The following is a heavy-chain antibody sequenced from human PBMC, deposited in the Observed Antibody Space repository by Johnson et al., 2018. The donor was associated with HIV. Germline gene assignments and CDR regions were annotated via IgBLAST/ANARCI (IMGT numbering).Heavy chain of an antibody. Sequence: VQLVESAGGLVQPGGSLRLSCAASGFTFSNYDMHWVRQPTGKRLERVSGIATTGTTYHAGSVKGRYTFSSETDKNSLYLKMNSLGAEATALYYCAKDISAPLYCSGGSCYSLAFDIWGQGTMVTVSS. V-gene: IGHV3-13*01. D-gene: IGHD2-15*01. CDR3: AKDISAPLYCSGGSCYSLAFDI. J-gene: IGHJ3*02. CDR2: IATTGTT. CDR1: GFTFSNYD.